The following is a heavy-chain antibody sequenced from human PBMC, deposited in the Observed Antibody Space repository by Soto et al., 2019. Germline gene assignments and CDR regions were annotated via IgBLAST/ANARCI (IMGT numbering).Heavy chain of an antibody. CDR2: MYHSGST. CDR1: GGSISGGGYS. CDR3: ARQQRSLVGKPLGNFDY. D-gene: IGHD6-13*01. J-gene: IGHJ4*02. Sequence: SETLSLTCAVSGGSISGGGYSWSWIRQPPGKGLEWIGYMYHSGSTYYNPSLKSRVTISIDKSIDTAYLQWTSLKASDTAMYYCARQQRSLVGKPLGNFDYWGQGILVTVSS. V-gene: IGHV4-30-2*01.